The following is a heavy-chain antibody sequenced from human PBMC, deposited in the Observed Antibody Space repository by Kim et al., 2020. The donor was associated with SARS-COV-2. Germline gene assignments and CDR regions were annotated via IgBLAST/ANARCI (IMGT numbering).Heavy chain of an antibody. CDR2: IYYSGNT. D-gene: IGHD3-16*01. J-gene: IGHJ2*01. CDR1: DGSISNYY. CDR3: ARHNTWGLVGYFDL. Sequence: SETLSLTCSVSDGSISNYYWSWIRQPPGKGLEWIGFIYYSGNTNYSPSLKSRVTMSVDTSTNEVSLKLGSVTAADTALYYCARHNTWGLVGYFDLWGRGTLVTVSS. V-gene: IGHV4-59*08.